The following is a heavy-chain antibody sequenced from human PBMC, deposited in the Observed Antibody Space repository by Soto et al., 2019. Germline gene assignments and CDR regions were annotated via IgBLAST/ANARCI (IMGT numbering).Heavy chain of an antibody. CDR1: GGSISSSSYY. V-gene: IGHV4-39*01. Sequence: QLQLQESGPGLVKPSETLSLTCTVSGGSISSSSYYWGWIRQPPGKGLEWIGSIYYSGSTYYNPSLKSRVTISVDTSKNQFSLKLSSVTAADTAVYYCAGQGIGYSSGWGPMGDNWFDPWGQGTLVTVSS. CDR2: IYYSGST. D-gene: IGHD6-19*01. CDR3: AGQGIGYSSGWGPMGDNWFDP. J-gene: IGHJ5*02.